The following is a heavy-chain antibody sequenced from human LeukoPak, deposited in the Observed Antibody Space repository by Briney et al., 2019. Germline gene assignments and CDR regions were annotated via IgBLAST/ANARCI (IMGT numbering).Heavy chain of an antibody. CDR3: ARGEVGATQPFDY. D-gene: IGHD1-26*01. V-gene: IGHV3-64*01. CDR1: GLTFSSYA. Sequence: GGSLRLSCAASGLTFSSYAMDWVRQAPGKGLEYVSAISSNVGSTYYANSVKGRFTISRDNSKNTLYLQMGSLRAEDMAVYYCARGEVGATQPFDYWGQGTLVTVSS. J-gene: IGHJ4*02. CDR2: ISSNVGST.